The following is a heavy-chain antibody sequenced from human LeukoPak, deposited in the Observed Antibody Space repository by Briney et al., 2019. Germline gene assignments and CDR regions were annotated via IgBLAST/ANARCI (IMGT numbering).Heavy chain of an antibody. D-gene: IGHD6-19*01. J-gene: IGHJ2*01. Sequence: SVKVSCKASGGIFSSYAISWVRQAPGQGLEWMGGIIPIFGTANYAQKFQGRVTITADKSTSTAYMELSSLRSEDTAVYYCAREAPGIAVASTPTGYFDLWGRGTLVTVSS. CDR2: IIPIFGTA. CDR3: AREAPGIAVASTPTGYFDL. V-gene: IGHV1-69*06. CDR1: GGIFSSYA.